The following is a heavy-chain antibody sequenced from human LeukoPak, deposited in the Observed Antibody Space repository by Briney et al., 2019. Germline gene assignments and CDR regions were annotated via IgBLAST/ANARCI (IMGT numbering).Heavy chain of an antibody. J-gene: IGHJ4*02. CDR2: INPNSGGT. V-gene: IGHV1-2*02. D-gene: IGHD1-26*01. Sequence: GASVKVSCKASGYTFTGYCMNWVRQAPGQGLEWMGWINPNSGGTNYAQKFQGRVTMTRDTSISTAYMELSRLRSDDTAVYYCARARGSYSYWGQGTLVTVSS. CDR3: ARARGSYSY. CDR1: GYTFTGYC.